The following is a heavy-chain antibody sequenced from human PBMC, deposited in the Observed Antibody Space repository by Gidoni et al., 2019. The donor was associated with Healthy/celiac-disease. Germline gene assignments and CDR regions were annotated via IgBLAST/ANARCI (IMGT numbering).Heavy chain of an antibody. Sequence: EVQLVESGGGLVKPGGSLRLSCAASGFTFSSYSMNWVRQAPGKGLEWVSSISSSSSYIYYADSVKGRFTISRDNAKNSLYLQMNSLRAEDTAVYYCARDARPPGIAVAAAYYFDYWGQGTLVTVSS. J-gene: IGHJ4*02. D-gene: IGHD6-19*01. CDR2: ISSSSSYI. CDR1: GFTFSSYS. V-gene: IGHV3-21*01. CDR3: ARDARPPGIAVAAAYYFDY.